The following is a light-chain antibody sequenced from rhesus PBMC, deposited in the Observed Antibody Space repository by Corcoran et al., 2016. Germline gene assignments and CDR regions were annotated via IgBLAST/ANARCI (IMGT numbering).Light chain of an antibody. CDR1: FSNIKTNF. J-gene: IGLJ3*01. CDR3: QSYDGRVNGVL. Sequence: QSVLTQPPSVSGAPGQRVTITCTGSFSNIKTNFVQWYQQFPGTAPRLIIYENSKRPSGVSRRFSASQADTSASLTIRGLQSEDEADYYCQSYDGRVNGVLFGGGTRLTVL. CDR2: ENS. V-gene: IGLV1-85*01.